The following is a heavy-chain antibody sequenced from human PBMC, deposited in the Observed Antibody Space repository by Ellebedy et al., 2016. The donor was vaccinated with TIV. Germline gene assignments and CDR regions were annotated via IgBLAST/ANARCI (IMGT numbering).Heavy chain of an antibody. CDR2: IYPGDSDT. J-gene: IGHJ4*02. Sequence: GESLKISCKGSGYSFTTYWSGWVRQMSGKGLEWLGIIYPGDSDTRYSPSFQGQVTISADKYISTAYLQWSRLKASDTAMYYCARVGEVAATPCSYWGQGTLVTVSS. CDR3: ARVGEVAATPCSY. D-gene: IGHD2-15*01. V-gene: IGHV5-51*01. CDR1: GYSFTTYW.